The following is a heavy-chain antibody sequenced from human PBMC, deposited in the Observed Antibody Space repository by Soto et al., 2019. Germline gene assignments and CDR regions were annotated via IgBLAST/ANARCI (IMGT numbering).Heavy chain of an antibody. D-gene: IGHD6-19*01. CDR1: RGSFSGYY. CDR2: INHSGST. V-gene: IGHV4-34*01. J-gene: IGHJ4*02. Sequence: QMQLQQWGAGLLKPSETLSLTCAVYRGSFSGYYWSWIRQPPGKGLEWIGEINHSGSTNYNPSLKSRVTISIDTSKNPFSLQLNSVTAADTAVYYCARGGSGWYTGYWGQGTLVTVSS. CDR3: ARGGSGWYTGY.